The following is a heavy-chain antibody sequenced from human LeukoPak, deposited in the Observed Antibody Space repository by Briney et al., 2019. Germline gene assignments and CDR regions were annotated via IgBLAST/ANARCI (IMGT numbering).Heavy chain of an antibody. Sequence: ASVKVSCKASGYTFTSYDINWVRQATGQGLEWMGWMNPNSGNTGYAQKFQGRVTMTRNTSISTAYMELSSLRSEDTALYYCAKDIGEWAGIVGATTYFDYWGQGTLVTVSS. V-gene: IGHV1-8*01. CDR2: MNPNSGNT. D-gene: IGHD1-26*01. J-gene: IGHJ4*02. CDR3: AKDIGEWAGIVGATTYFDY. CDR1: GYTFTSYD.